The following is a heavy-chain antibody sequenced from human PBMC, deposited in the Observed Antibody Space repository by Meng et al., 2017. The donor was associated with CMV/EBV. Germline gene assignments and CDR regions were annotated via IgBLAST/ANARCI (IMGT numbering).Heavy chain of an antibody. CDR1: GYTFTGYY. D-gene: IGHD2-2*01. V-gene: IGHV1-2*02. CDR3: ARDGGRYCSSTSCYYGMDV. J-gene: IGHJ6*02. CDR2: INPNSGGT. Sequence: ASVKVSCKACGYTFTGYYMHWVRQAPGQGLEWMGWINPNSGGTNYAQKFQGRVTMTRDTSISTAYMELSRLRSDDTAVYYCARDGGRYCSSTSCYYGMDVWGQGTTVTVSS.